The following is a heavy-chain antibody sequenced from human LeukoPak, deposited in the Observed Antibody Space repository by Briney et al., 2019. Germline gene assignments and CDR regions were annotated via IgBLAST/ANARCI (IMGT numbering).Heavy chain of an antibody. CDR3: AREPTDYGDYETNDAFDI. CDR1: GGSISSYY. V-gene: IGHV4-59*01. D-gene: IGHD4-17*01. J-gene: IGHJ3*02. CDR2: IYYSGST. Sequence: PSETLSLTCTVSGGSISSYYWSWIRQPPGKGLEWIGYIYYSGSTNYNPSLKSRVTISVDTSKNQFSLKLSSVTAADTAVYYCAREPTDYGDYETNDAFDIWGQGTMVTVSS.